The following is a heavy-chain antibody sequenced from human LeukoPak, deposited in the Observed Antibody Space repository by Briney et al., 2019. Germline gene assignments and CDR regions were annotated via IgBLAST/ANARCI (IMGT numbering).Heavy chain of an antibody. J-gene: IGHJ6*03. V-gene: IGHV1-2*02. CDR2: INPNSGGT. Sequence: GASVKVSCKASGYTFTGYYMHWVRQAPGQGLEWMGWINPNSGGTNYAQKFQGRVTMTRDTSISTAYMELSSLRSEDTAVYYCARGLSRIVGATRRKYYYYYMDVWGKGTTVTISS. D-gene: IGHD1-26*01. CDR3: ARGLSRIVGATRRKYYYYYMDV. CDR1: GYTFTGYY.